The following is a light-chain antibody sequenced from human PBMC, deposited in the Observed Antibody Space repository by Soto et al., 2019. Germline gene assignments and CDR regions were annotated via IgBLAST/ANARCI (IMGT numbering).Light chain of an antibody. CDR2: SNT. J-gene: IGLJ2*01. V-gene: IGLV1-44*01. CDR3: AAWDHSLNGVV. CDR1: SSNIGSHT. Sequence: QSVLTQPASASGTPGQTIAISCSGGSSNIGSHTVNWYQQLPGTAPRLLIYSNTQRPSGVPDRFSGSKSGTSASLAISGLQSEYEGDYYCAAWDHSLNGVVFGGGTKLTVL.